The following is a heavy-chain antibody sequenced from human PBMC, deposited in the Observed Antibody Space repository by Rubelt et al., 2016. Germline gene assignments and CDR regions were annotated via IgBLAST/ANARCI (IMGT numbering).Heavy chain of an antibody. V-gene: IGHV3-7*02. CDR2: IKLGGSEK. J-gene: IGHJ3*02. Sequence: EVQLVESGGGLVQPGGSLILSCAASGFTFSNYWMSWVRQAPGKGLEWAANIKLGGSEKYYVDSVKGRFTISRDNAKNSLYLERNSLSAEDTAVYYCARLPTTITIFGFDIWGQGTMVTVSS. D-gene: IGHD4-11*01. CDR1: GFTFSNYW. CDR3: ARLPTTITIFGFDI.